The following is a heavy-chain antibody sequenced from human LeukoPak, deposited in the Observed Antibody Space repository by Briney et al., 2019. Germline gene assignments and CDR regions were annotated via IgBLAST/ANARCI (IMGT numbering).Heavy chain of an antibody. CDR2: ISAYNGNT. CDR3: ARQYNWNYDNWFDP. CDR1: GYTFTSYG. Sequence: GASVKLSCTASGYTFTSYGISWVRQAPGQGLEWMGWISAYNGNTNYAQKLQGRVTMTTDTSTSTAYMELRSLRSDDTAVYYCARQYNWNYDNWFDPWGQGTRVTVSS. V-gene: IGHV1-18*01. J-gene: IGHJ5*02. D-gene: IGHD1-7*01.